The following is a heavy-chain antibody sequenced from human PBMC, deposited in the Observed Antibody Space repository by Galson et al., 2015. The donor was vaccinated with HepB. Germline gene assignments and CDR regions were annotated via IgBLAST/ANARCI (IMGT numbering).Heavy chain of an antibody. CDR1: GFTFSSYT. CDR3: ARAHSSRWYGAN. D-gene: IGHD6-13*01. CDR2: ISSDESHK. V-gene: IGHV3-30-3*01. J-gene: IGHJ4*02. Sequence: SLRLSCAASGFTFSSYTMHWVRQAPGKGLEWVALISSDESHKIYADSVKGRFTISRDTSKNTLYLEMNSLRAEDTAVYYCARAHSSRWYGANWGRGTLVTVAS.